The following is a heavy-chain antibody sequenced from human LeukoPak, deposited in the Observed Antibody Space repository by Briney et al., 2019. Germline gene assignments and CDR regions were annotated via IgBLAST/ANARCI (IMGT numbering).Heavy chain of an antibody. CDR2: IYSGGST. CDR1: GFTVSSNY. D-gene: IGHD3-22*01. V-gene: IGHV3-53*01. CDR3: ARDHYYDSSGYPGFDY. J-gene: IGHJ4*02. Sequence: GGSLRLSCPASGFTVSSNYMSWVRQAPGKGLEWVSVIYSGGSTYYADSVKGRFTISRDNSKNTLYLQMNSLRAEDTAVYYCARDHYYDSSGYPGFDYWGQGTLVTVSS.